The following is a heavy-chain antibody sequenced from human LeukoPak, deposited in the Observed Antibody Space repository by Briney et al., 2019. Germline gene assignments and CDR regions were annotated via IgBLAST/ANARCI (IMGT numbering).Heavy chain of an antibody. D-gene: IGHD3-10*01. V-gene: IGHV4-4*02. CDR2: IYHSGST. Sequence: SETLSLTCAVSGGSISSSNWWSWVRQPPGKGLEWIGEIYHSGSTNYNPSLKSRVTISVDKSKNQFSLKLSSVTAADTAVYYCARGPDSGSYYAWFDPWGQGTLVTVSS. CDR1: GGSISSSNW. CDR3: ARGPDSGSYYAWFDP. J-gene: IGHJ5*02.